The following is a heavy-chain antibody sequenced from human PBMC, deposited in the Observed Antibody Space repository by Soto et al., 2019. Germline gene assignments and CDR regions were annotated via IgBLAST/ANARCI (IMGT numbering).Heavy chain of an antibody. D-gene: IGHD2-21*02. Sequence: QVQLQESGPGLVKPSETLSLTCTVSGGSISSYYWSWIRRSAGKGLEWIGRISASGNTNYHPSLESRVTMSIDTYKTQVSLKLTSVTAADTAVYYCARGGCSGDYCFDYWGQGTLVTVSS. V-gene: IGHV4-4*07. CDR2: ISASGNT. CDR1: GGSISSYY. CDR3: ARGGCSGDYCFDY. J-gene: IGHJ4*02.